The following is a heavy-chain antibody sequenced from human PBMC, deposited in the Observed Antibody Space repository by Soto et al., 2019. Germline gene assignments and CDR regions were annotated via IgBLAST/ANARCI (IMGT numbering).Heavy chain of an antibody. CDR1: GGSISSGGYS. D-gene: IGHD2-21*02. CDR2: IYHSGST. V-gene: IGHV4-30-2*05. CDR3: ASTCGGDCYSVLDY. J-gene: IGHJ4*02. Sequence: PSETLSLTCAVSGGSISSGGYSWSWIRQPPGKGLEWIGYIYHSGSTYYNPSLKSRVTISVDTSKNQFSLKLSSVTAADTAVYYCASTCGGDCYSVLDYWGQGTLVTVSS.